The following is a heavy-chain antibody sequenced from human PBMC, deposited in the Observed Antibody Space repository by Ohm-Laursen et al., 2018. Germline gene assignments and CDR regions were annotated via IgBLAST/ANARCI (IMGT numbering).Heavy chain of an antibody. CDR2: IYYSGST. Sequence: SHTLSLTCTVSGGSISSYYWSWIRQPPGQGLEWIGYIYYSGSTNYNPSLKSRVTISVDTSKNQFSLKLSSVTAADTVVYYCSGGGSSGWYSYYYYGMDVWGQGTTVTVSS. D-gene: IGHD6-19*01. CDR3: SGGGSSGWYSYYYYGMDV. V-gene: IGHV4-59*07. CDR1: GGSISSYY. J-gene: IGHJ6*02.